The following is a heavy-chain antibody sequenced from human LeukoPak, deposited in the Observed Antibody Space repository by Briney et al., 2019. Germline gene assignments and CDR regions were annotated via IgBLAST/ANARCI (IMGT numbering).Heavy chain of an antibody. CDR2: INHSGST. CDR3: SLARSAFDI. D-gene: IGHD5-12*01. CDR1: GGSFSGYY. J-gene: IGHJ3*02. Sequence: SSETLSLTCAVYGGSFSGYYWSWIRQLPGKGLEWIGEINHSGSTNYNPSLKSRVTISVDTSKNQFSLKLSSVTAADTAVYFCSLARSAFDIWGQGTMVTVSS. V-gene: IGHV4-34*01.